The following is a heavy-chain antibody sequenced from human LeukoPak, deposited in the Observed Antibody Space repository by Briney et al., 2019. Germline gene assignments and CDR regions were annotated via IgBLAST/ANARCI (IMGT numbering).Heavy chain of an antibody. CDR1: GFTLSNYW. Sequence: QPGGSLRLSCAASGFTLSNYWMHWVRQAPGEGLVWVSRVDPDGTTTNYADSVTGRFTTSRDNAKNTLYLQMNSLRAEDTALYYCTRVQVGRSGLMDVWGRGTTVTVSS. V-gene: IGHV3-74*01. J-gene: IGHJ6*02. CDR2: VDPDGTTT. CDR3: TRVQVGRSGLMDV. D-gene: IGHD1-26*01.